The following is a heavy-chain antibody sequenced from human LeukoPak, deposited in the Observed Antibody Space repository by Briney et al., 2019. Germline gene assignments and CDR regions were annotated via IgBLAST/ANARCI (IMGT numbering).Heavy chain of an antibody. CDR3: ARGGGDVRITIFHFTRGKTGRNWFDP. V-gene: IGHV3-11*01. D-gene: IGHD3-3*01. J-gene: IGHJ5*02. CDR2: ISSSGSTI. Sequence: GGSLRLSCAASGFTFSDYYMSWIRQAPGKGLEWVSYISSSGSTIYYADSVKGRFTISRDNAKNSLYLQMNSLRAEDTAVYYCARGGGDVRITIFHFTRGKTGRNWFDPWGQGTLVTVSS. CDR1: GFTFSDYY.